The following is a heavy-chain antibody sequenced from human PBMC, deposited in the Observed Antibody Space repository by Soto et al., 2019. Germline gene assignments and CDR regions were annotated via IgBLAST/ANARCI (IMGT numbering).Heavy chain of an antibody. CDR2: IDPSDSYT. V-gene: IGHV5-10-1*01. CDR1: GYSFTSYW. J-gene: IGHJ4*02. CDR3: ARHFRYYYGSGSTLAFDY. D-gene: IGHD3-10*01. Sequence: GESLKISCKGSGYSFTSYWISWVRQMPGKGLEWMGRIDPSDSYTNYSPSFQGHVTISADKSISTAYLQWSSLKASDTAMYYWARHFRYYYGSGSTLAFDYWGQGTLVTVSS.